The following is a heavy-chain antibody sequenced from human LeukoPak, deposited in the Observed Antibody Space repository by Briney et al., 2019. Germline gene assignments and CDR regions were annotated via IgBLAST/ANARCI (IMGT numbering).Heavy chain of an antibody. D-gene: IGHD3-22*01. V-gene: IGHV1-18*01. J-gene: IGHJ4*02. CDR2: ISAYNGNT. CDR1: GYTFTSYG. Sequence: GAPAKVSCKASGYTFTSYGISWVRQAPGQGLEWMGWISAYNGNTNYAQKLQGRVTMTTDTSTSTAYMELRSLRSDDTAVYYCARGVSYYYDSSGYYQDYWGQGTLVTVSS. CDR3: ARGVSYYYDSSGYYQDY.